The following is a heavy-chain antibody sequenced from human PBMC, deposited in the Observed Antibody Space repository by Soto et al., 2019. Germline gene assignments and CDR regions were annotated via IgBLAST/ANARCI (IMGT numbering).Heavy chain of an antibody. D-gene: IGHD6-13*01. Sequence: ASVKVCCKASGGTFSNYAFTWVRQAPGEGLEWMGEIIPFSDTTNHAQHLQGRVTITADELTDTVYMELSSLRSDDTAVYYCARQGGRAAAGSYYYYGLDVWGQGTTVTVSS. CDR2: IIPFSDTT. J-gene: IGHJ6*02. CDR3: ARQGGRAAAGSYYYYGLDV. CDR1: GGTFSNYA. V-gene: IGHV1-69*13.